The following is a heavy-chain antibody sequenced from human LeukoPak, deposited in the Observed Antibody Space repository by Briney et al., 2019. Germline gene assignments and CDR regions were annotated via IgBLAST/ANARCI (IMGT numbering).Heavy chain of an antibody. J-gene: IGHJ6*03. D-gene: IGHD5-18*01. Sequence: GGSLRLSCAASGFTFSDYYMTWIRQAPGKGLEWVSYISSSGITIYYADSVKGRFTISRDNSKNTLYLQMNSLRAEDTAVYYCAKDHTHSYYYYVDVWGKGTTVTISS. CDR1: GFTFSDYY. CDR2: ISSSGITI. V-gene: IGHV3-11*04. CDR3: AKDHTHSYYYYVDV.